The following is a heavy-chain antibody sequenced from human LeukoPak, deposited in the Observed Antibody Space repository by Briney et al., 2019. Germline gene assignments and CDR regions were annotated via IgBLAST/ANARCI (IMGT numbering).Heavy chain of an antibody. Sequence: PGGSLRLSCAASGFTFSSYAMSWVRQAPGKGLEWVSAISGSGATTYYADSVKGRFTISRDNSKNTLYLQMNSLRAEDTAVYYCTKIGSMTTVTAPDSPVDHWGQGTLVTVSP. CDR3: TKIGSMTTVTAPDSPVDH. CDR2: ISGSGATT. CDR1: GFTFSSYA. V-gene: IGHV3-23*01. D-gene: IGHD4-11*01. J-gene: IGHJ4*02.